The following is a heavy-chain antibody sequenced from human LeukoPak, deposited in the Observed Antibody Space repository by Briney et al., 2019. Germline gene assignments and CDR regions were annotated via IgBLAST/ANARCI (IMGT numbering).Heavy chain of an antibody. Sequence: GGSPRLSCAASGFTLSSYAMSWVRQAPGKGLEWVSAISGSGGSTYYADSVKGRFTISRDNSKNTLYLQMNSLRAEDTAVYYCAKDLGKMVNLIDYWGQGTLVTVSS. V-gene: IGHV3-23*01. CDR2: ISGSGGST. D-gene: IGHD5-18*01. J-gene: IGHJ4*02. CDR1: GFTLSSYA. CDR3: AKDLGKMVNLIDY.